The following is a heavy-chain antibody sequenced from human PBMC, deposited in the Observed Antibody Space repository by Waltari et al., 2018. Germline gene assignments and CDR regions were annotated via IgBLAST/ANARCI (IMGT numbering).Heavy chain of an antibody. J-gene: IGHJ4*02. CDR3: ARGRWLQSGEY. CDR2: IHTSGST. CDR1: GGSIIRDNYF. D-gene: IGHD5-12*01. Sequence: QVPLQESGPGLVKPSQTLSLTCTVSGGSIIRDNYFWSWIRQPAGKGLEWIVHIHTSGSTNYNPSLKSRVTISVDTSKNQFSLKLSSMTAADTAVYYCARGRWLQSGEYWGQGTLVTVSS. V-gene: IGHV4-61*02.